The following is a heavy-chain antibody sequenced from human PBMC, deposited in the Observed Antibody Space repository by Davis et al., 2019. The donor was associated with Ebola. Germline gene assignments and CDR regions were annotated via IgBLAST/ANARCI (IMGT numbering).Heavy chain of an antibody. CDR3: ARDRYSSSWYYYGMDV. J-gene: IGHJ6*02. CDR2: INPNSGGT. D-gene: IGHD6-13*01. Sequence: AASVKVSCKASGYTFTGYYMHWVRQAPGQGLEWMGWINPNSGGTNYAQKFQGWVTMTRDTSISTAYMELSRLRSDDTAVYYCARDRYSSSWYYYGMDVWGQGTTVTVSS. V-gene: IGHV1-2*04. CDR1: GYTFTGYY.